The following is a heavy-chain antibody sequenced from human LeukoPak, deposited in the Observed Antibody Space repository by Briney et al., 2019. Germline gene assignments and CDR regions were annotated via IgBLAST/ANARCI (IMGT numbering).Heavy chain of an antibody. CDR3: ARGRPPVGYYFDY. V-gene: IGHV4-61*01. D-gene: IGHD2-15*01. CDR2: INHSGST. J-gene: IGHJ4*02. Sequence: TSETLTLTCTVSGGSVSSGSYYWSWIRQPPGKGLEWIGEINHSGSTNYNPSLKSRVTISVDTSKNQFSLKLSSVTAADTAVYYCARGRPPVGYYFDYWGQGTLVTVSS. CDR1: GGSVSSGSYY.